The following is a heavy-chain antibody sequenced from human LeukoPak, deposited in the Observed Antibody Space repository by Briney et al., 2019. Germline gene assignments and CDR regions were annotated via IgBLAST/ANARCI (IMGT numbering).Heavy chain of an antibody. CDR2: IYYSGST. Sequence: ASQTLSLTCTVSGGSISSGGYYWSWIRQHPGKGLEWIGYIYYSGSTYYNPSLKSRVTISVDTSKNQFSLKLSSVTAADTAVYYCARVVAAAGIANYWGQGTLVTVSS. V-gene: IGHV4-31*03. CDR3: ARVVAAAGIANY. D-gene: IGHD6-13*01. CDR1: GGSISSGGYY. J-gene: IGHJ4*02.